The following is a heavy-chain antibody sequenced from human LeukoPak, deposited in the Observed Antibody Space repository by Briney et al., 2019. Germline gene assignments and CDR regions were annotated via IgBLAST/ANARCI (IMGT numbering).Heavy chain of an antibody. Sequence: GGSLRLSCAASGFTFSSYWMSWVRQAPGKGLEWVANIKQDGSEKYYVDSVKGRFTISRDNAKNSLYLQMNSLRAEDTAVYYCARGVEGYDSSGYEYYFDYWGQGTLVTVSS. CDR2: IKQDGSEK. V-gene: IGHV3-7*01. CDR1: GFTFSSYW. J-gene: IGHJ4*02. D-gene: IGHD3-22*01. CDR3: ARGVEGYDSSGYEYYFDY.